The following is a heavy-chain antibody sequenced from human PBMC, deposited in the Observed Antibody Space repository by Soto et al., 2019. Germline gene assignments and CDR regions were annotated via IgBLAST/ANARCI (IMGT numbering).Heavy chain of an antibody. V-gene: IGHV3-11*01. J-gene: IGHJ4*02. CDR1: GFTFSDYY. D-gene: IGHD3-3*01. CDR3: ARDVAIFGVVTHGIDY. Sequence: GGSLRLSCAASGFTFSDYYMSWIRQAPGKGLEWVSYISSSGSTIYYADSVKGRFTISRDNAKNSLYLQMNSLRAEDTAVYYCARDVAIFGVVTHGIDYWGQGTLVTVSS. CDR2: ISSSGSTI.